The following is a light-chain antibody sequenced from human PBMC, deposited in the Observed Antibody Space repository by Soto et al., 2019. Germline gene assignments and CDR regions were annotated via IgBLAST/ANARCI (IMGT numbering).Light chain of an antibody. CDR1: QSVGSNY. Sequence: EIVFTQFPGTLSLSPGERATLSCRASQSVGSNYLAWYQQRPGQPPNLLIFGASHRAPDIPDRFSGSGSGTDFTLTISRLEPEDFAVYYRQQYGSSIQTFGQGTKVDIK. CDR3: QQYGSSIQT. CDR2: GAS. V-gene: IGKV3-20*01. J-gene: IGKJ1*01.